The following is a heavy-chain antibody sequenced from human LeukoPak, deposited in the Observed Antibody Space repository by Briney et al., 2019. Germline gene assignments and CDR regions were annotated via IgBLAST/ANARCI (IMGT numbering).Heavy chain of an antibody. Sequence: GESLKISCKGSGYSFTSYWIGWVRQMPGKGLEWMGIIYPGDSDTRYSPSFQGQVTISADKSISTAYLQWSSLKASDTAMYHCASIRGPAYSSGWYYFDYRGQGTLVTVSS. CDR3: ASIRGPAYSSGWYYFDY. V-gene: IGHV5-51*01. CDR1: GYSFTSYW. CDR2: IYPGDSDT. D-gene: IGHD6-19*01. J-gene: IGHJ4*02.